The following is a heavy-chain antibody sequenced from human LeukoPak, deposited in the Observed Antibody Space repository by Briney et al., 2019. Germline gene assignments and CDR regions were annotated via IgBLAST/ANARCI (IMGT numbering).Heavy chain of an antibody. D-gene: IGHD1-26*01. CDR3: ARSSGTYHFDY. J-gene: IGHJ4*02. V-gene: IGHV3-48*03. CDR1: GFTFSTYE. Sequence: GGSLRLSCAASGFTFSTYEMNWVRQAPGKGLEWVSYISSSGTTIYYADSVKGRFTISRDNAKNSLFLQVNSLRAEDTAVYYCARSSGTYHFDYWGQGTLVTVSS. CDR2: ISSSGTTI.